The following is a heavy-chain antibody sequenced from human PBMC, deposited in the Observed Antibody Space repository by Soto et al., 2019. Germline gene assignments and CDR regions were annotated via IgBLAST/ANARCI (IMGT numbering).Heavy chain of an antibody. CDR3: ATSSSSQTRFYDY. D-gene: IGHD6-13*01. CDR2: IYYSGST. V-gene: IGHV4-59*02. J-gene: IGHJ4*02. CDR1: GGSVSSYY. Sequence: PSETLSLTCTVSGGSVSSYYWSWIRQPPGKGLEWIGYIYYSGSTNYNPSLKSRVTISVDTSKNQFSLKLNSVTAADTAVYYCATSSSSQTRFYDYWGQGTLVTVS.